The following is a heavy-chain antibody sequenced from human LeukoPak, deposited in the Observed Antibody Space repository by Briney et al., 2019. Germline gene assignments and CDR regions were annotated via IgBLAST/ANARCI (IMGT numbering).Heavy chain of an antibody. J-gene: IGHJ4*02. V-gene: IGHV4-61*01. D-gene: IGHD1-26*01. CDR3: ARSGDYSGGH. Sequence: PSETLSLTCTVSGGSFSSGNYYWRWIRQPPGKGLEWIGYIHDTGSTSYNPSLKSRVTISVDTSKNQFSLNLSSVTAADTAVYYCARSGDYSGGHWGQGTLVTVSS. CDR2: IHDTGST. CDR1: GGSFSSGNYY.